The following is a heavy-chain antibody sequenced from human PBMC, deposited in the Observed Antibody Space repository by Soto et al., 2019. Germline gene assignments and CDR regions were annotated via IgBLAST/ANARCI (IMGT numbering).Heavy chain of an antibody. CDR2: IFGGGAT. V-gene: IGHV3-53*01. CDR3: VRTSSY. D-gene: IGHD2-2*01. CDR1: GFAVNSDY. Sequence: EVQLVASGGGLIQPGGSLRLSCAASGFAVNSDYMSWVRQAPGKGLEWVSVIFGGGATHYSDSVKGRFTISRDNSKNMLFLQMNSLRADDTTAYYCVRTSSYWGQGTRVIVSS. J-gene: IGHJ4*02.